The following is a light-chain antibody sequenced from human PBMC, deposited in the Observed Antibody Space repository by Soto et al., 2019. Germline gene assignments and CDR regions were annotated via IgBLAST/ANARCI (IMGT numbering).Light chain of an antibody. V-gene: IGKV1-5*03. CDR2: KAS. J-gene: IGKJ2*01. CDR1: QSISSW. CDR3: QGYT. Sequence: DIPMTQSPSTLSASVGDRVTITCRASQSISSWLAWYQQKPGKAPKLLIYKASSLESGVPSRFSGSGSGTEFTLTISSLQPDDFATYYCQGYTFGQGTKLEIK.